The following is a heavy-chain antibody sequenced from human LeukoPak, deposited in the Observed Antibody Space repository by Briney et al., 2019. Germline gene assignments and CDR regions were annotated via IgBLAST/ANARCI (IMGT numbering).Heavy chain of an antibody. CDR2: IYPGDSDT. CDR1: GYSFTSYW. V-gene: IGHV5-51*01. J-gene: IGHJ4*02. Sequence: GESLQISCKGSGYSFTSYWIGWVRQMPGKGLEWMGIIYPGDSDTRYSPSFQGQVTISADKSISTAYLQWSSLKASDTAMYYCARFDYYDSSGYYPPFFDYWGQGTLVTVSS. D-gene: IGHD3-22*01. CDR3: ARFDYYDSSGYYPPFFDY.